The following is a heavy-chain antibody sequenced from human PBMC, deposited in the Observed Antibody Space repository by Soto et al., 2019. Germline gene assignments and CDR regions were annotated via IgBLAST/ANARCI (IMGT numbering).Heavy chain of an antibody. J-gene: IGHJ5*02. CDR1: GGSFSVYY. Sequence: SXTLSLTCAVYGGSFSVYYCSWIDQPPGKGLEWIGEINHSGSTNYNPSLKSRVTISVDTSKNQFSLKLSSVTAADTAVYYCARGEIYGSYSPNWFDPWGQGTLVTVSS. CDR3: ARGEIYGSYSPNWFDP. V-gene: IGHV4-34*01. CDR2: INHSGST. D-gene: IGHD1-26*01.